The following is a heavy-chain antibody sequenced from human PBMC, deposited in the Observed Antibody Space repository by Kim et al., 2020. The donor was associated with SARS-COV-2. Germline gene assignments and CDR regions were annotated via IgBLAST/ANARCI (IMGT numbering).Heavy chain of an antibody. Sequence: GGSLRLSCAASGFTFSSYSMNWVRQAPGKGLEWVSYISSSSSTIYYADSVKGRFTISRDNAKNSLYLQMNSLRDEDTAVYYCARGGDDDPYYYYYGMDVWGQGSTVTVS. J-gene: IGHJ6*01. CDR1: GFTFSSYS. D-gene: IGHD4-17*01. CDR2: ISSSSSTI. V-gene: IGHV3-48*02. CDR3: ARGGDDDPYYYYYGMDV.